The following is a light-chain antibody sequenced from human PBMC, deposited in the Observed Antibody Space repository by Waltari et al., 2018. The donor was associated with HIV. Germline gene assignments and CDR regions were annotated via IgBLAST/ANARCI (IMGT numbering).Light chain of an antibody. CDR3: QQYGSLPYT. CDR1: QIVTSGY. Sequence: EIVLTQSPGTVSLSPGERVALSCGASQIVTSGYLAWYQQKPGQPPSLLIHGTSGRATGIPDRFSGSGSGTDFTLTISRLEPEDVAVYYCQQYGSLPYTFGQGTKLEIK. J-gene: IGKJ2*01. V-gene: IGKV3-20*01. CDR2: GTS.